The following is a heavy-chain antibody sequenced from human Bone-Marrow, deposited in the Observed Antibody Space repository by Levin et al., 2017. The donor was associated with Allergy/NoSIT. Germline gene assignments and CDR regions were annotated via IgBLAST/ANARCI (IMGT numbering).Heavy chain of an antibody. CDR3: ARDLDTSDLFDS. Sequence: GGSLRLSCAASGFKFSDRGMHWVRQAPGKGLEWVGIIWYDGTNKHYADSVRGRFTISRDNSKNTLYLQMNSLRAEDTAVYYCARDLDTSDLFDSWGQGTLVTVAS. D-gene: IGHD1-26*01. V-gene: IGHV3-33*01. CDR2: IWYDGTNK. CDR1: GFKFSDRG. J-gene: IGHJ4*02.